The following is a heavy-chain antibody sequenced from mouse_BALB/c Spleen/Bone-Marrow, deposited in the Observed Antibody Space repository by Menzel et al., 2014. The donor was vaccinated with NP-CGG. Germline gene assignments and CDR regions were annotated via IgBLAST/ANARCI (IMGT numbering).Heavy chain of an antibody. CDR1: GCTFSSYG. Sequence: EVMLVESGGGLVQPGGSLKLSWVASGCTFSSYGMSWVRQNPDKRLELVATINNNGGSTYYPDSVKGQFTISRDNAKNTLYLQMSSLKSEDTAMYYCARVYGWYFDVWGAGTTVTVSS. J-gene: IGHJ1*01. CDR3: ARVYGWYFDV. CDR2: INNNGGST. D-gene: IGHD1-1*01. V-gene: IGHV5-6-3*01.